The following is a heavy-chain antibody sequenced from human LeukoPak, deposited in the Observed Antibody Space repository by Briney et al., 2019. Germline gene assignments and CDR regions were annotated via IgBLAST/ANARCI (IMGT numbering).Heavy chain of an antibody. J-gene: IGHJ4*02. CDR2: IYYSGST. D-gene: IGHD5-18*01. Sequence: SETLSLTCTVSGGSISSYYWSWIRQPPGKGLEWIGYIYYSGSTNYNPSLKSRVTISVDTSKNQFSLKLSSVTAADTAAYYCARGGQLWQYFDYWGQGTLVTVSS. V-gene: IGHV4-59*01. CDR1: GGSISSYY. CDR3: ARGGQLWQYFDY.